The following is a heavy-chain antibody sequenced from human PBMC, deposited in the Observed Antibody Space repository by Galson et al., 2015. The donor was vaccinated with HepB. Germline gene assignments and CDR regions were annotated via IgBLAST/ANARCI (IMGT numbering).Heavy chain of an antibody. CDR2: IDPSDSYT. D-gene: IGHD1-7*01. J-gene: IGHJ4*02. CDR1: GSSFTSYW. Sequence: QSGAEVKKPGESLRISCKGSGSSFTSYWISWVRQMPGKGLEWMVRIDPSDSYTNYSPSFQGHVTISADKSISTAYLQWSSLKTSDTAMYYCARHSGWGITGTNSYYFDYWGQGTLVTVSS. CDR3: ARHSGWGITGTNSYYFDY. V-gene: IGHV5-10-1*01.